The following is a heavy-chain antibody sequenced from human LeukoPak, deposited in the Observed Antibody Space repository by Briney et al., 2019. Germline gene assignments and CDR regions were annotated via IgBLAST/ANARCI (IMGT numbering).Heavy chain of an antibody. CDR1: GFTVSSNY. D-gene: IGHD3-16*01. J-gene: IGHJ4*02. CDR2: ISWNSGSI. Sequence: GGSLRLSCAASGFTVSSNYMSWVRQAPGKGLEWVSGISWNSGSIGYADSVKGRFTISRDNAKNSLYLQMNSLRAEDTALYYCAKGGPTLWGDDFDYWGQGTLVTVSS. V-gene: IGHV3-9*01. CDR3: AKGGPTLWGDDFDY.